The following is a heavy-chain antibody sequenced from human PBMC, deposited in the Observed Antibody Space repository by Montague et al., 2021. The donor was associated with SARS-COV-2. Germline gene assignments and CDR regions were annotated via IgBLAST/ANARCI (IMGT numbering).Heavy chain of an antibody. CDR2: IRADGTTT. CDR3: VRAFSNSFKWFDP. Sequence: SLRLSCAASGFTFSAYWMHWVRRAPGQGLEWVARIRADGTTTNYADSVKGRFTISRDNAQDTVYLHMTTLTAEDTAVYYCVRAFSNSFKWFDPGGQGTLVTVSS. J-gene: IGHJ5*02. D-gene: IGHD6-13*01. V-gene: IGHV3-74*01. CDR1: GFTFSAYW.